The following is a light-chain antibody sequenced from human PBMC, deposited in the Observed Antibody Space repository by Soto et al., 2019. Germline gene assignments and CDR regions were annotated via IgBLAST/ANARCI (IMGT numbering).Light chain of an antibody. V-gene: IGLV2-14*01. CDR1: SSDVGGYNY. CDR3: SSYTSSSTYGV. J-gene: IGLJ2*01. Sequence: QSALTQPASVSGSPGQSITISCTGTSSDVGGYNYVSWYQQHPGKAPKLMIYDVSNRPSGVSNRFSGSKSGNTASLTISGLQAEDEADYYCSSYTSSSTYGVFGVGTKVTVL. CDR2: DVS.